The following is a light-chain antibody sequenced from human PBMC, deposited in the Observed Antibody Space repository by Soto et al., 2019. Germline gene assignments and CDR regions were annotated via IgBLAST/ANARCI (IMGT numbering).Light chain of an antibody. Sequence: DIQMTQSPPSLSASVGDRVTITCRASQGISNYLAWYQQKPGKVPKLLIYAASTLQSGVPSRFSGSGSGTDFTLTISSLQPEDVATYYCQKYNSAPPSTFGQGTKVEIK. CDR2: AAS. CDR1: QGISNY. CDR3: QKYNSAPPST. V-gene: IGKV1-27*01. J-gene: IGKJ1*01.